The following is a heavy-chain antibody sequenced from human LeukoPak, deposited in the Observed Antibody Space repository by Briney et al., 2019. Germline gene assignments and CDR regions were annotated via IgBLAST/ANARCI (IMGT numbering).Heavy chain of an antibody. CDR2: ISAYNGNT. CDR3: ARCGNRRIAAAGPYYYYYYMDV. Sequence: GASVRVSCKASGYTFNNYGISWVRQAPGQGLEWVGWISAYNGNTNYAQKLQGRVTMTTDTSTSTAYMELRSLRSDDTAVYYCARCGNRRIAAAGPYYYYYYMDVWGKGTTVTVSS. D-gene: IGHD6-13*01. J-gene: IGHJ6*03. CDR1: GYTFNNYG. V-gene: IGHV1-18*01.